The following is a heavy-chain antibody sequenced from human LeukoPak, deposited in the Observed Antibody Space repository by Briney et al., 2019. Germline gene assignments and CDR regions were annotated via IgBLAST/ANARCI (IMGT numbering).Heavy chain of an antibody. CDR1: GGSISSYY. CDR3: ARRVGLLRYFDWRFDY. J-gene: IGHJ4*02. D-gene: IGHD3-9*01. CDR2: INHGGST. V-gene: IGHV4-34*01. Sequence: SETLSLTCTVSGGSISSYYWSWIRQPPGKGLEWIGEINHGGSTNYNPSLKSRVTISVDMSKNQFSLKLSSVTAADTAVYYCARRVGLLRYFDWRFDYWGQGTLVTVSS.